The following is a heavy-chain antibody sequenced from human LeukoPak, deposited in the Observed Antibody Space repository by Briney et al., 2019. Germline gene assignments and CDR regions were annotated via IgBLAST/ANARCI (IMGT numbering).Heavy chain of an antibody. V-gene: IGHV3-9*01. Sequence: SLRLSCAASGFTFRSYSMNWVRQAPGKGLEWVSGISWNSGSIGYADSVKGRFTISRDNAKNSLYLQMNSLRAEDTALYYCAKDDEYSSGWSLFDYWGQGTLVTVSS. CDR2: ISWNSGSI. D-gene: IGHD6-19*01. CDR3: AKDDEYSSGWSLFDY. CDR1: GFTFRSYS. J-gene: IGHJ4*02.